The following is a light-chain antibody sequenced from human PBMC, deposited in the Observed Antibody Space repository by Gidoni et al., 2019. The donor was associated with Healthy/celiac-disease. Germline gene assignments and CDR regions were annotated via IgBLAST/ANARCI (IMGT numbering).Light chain of an antibody. Sequence: EIVMPQSPATLSVSPGERATLSCRVSQSVSSNLAWYQQKPGQAPRLLIYGASTRATGIPARFSGSGYGTEFTLTISSLQSEDFAVYYCQQYNNWPPLTFGGGTKVEIK. J-gene: IGKJ4*01. CDR3: QQYNNWPPLT. CDR2: GAS. V-gene: IGKV3-15*01. CDR1: QSVSSN.